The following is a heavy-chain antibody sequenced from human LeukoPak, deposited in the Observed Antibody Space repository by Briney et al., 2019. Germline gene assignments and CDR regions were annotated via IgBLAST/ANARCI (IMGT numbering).Heavy chain of an antibody. V-gene: IGHV4-39*07. Sequence: WETLSLPCTLSGRSISSSSYYWGWIRQPPGRGLEWIGSLYYSGSTHYNPSLKSRVTISVHTSKHQFSLKLSCLTAGDMAVYYCARVPQALAAQPPYYFDYWGQGTLVTVSS. CDR2: LYYSGST. J-gene: IGHJ4*02. CDR3: ARVPQALAAQPPYYFDY. D-gene: IGHD6-6*01. CDR1: GRSISSSSYY.